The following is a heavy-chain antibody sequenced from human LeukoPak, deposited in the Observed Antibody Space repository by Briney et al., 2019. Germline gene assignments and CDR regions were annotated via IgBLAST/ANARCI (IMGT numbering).Heavy chain of an antibody. Sequence: GASVKVSCKASGYTFTSYAMNWVRQAPGQGLEWMGGIIPILGTVNYTQKFQDRVTITADESTKTAYMELSSLRSEDTAVYYCAKTDGVLQYFDWLGVVFDSWGQGTLVTVSS. CDR2: IIPILGTV. D-gene: IGHD3-9*01. V-gene: IGHV1-69*13. CDR1: GYTFTSYA. J-gene: IGHJ4*02. CDR3: AKTDGVLQYFDWLGVVFDS.